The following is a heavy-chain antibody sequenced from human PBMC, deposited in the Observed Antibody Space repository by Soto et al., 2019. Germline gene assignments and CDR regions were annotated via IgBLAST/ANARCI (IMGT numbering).Heavy chain of an antibody. Sequence: QVQLVQSGAEVKKPGASVKVSCKASGYTFTSYGISWVRQAPGQGLEWMGRISAYNGNTNYAQKLQGRVTMTTDTSTSTAYMELRSLRSDDTAVDYCARDRGYNWNYGWVDPWGQGTLVTVSS. CDR3: ARDRGYNWNYGWVDP. CDR2: ISAYNGNT. D-gene: IGHD1-7*01. J-gene: IGHJ5*02. CDR1: GYTFTSYG. V-gene: IGHV1-18*01.